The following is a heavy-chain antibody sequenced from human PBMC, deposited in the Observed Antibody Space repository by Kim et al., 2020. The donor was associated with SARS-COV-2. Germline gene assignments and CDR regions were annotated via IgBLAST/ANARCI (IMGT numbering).Heavy chain of an antibody. D-gene: IGHD6-19*01. CDR2: MNPNSGNT. V-gene: IGHV1-8*01. J-gene: IGHJ4*02. CDR3: PNRRGGGWYSL. CDR1: GYTFTSYD. Sequence: ASVKVSCKASGYTFTSYDINWVRQATGQELEWMGWMNPNSGNTGYAQKFQGRVTMTRNTSISTAYMELSSLRTEDTAVYYCPNRRGGGWYSLWGQGTLVTVSS.